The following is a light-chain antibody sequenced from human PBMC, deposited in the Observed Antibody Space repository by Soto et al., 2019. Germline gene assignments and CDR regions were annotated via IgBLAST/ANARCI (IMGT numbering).Light chain of an antibody. V-gene: IGKV3-11*01. CDR2: DTS. J-gene: IGKJ1*01. CDR1: QSVGSY. Sequence: EIVLTQSAATLSLSAGERATLSCGASQSVGSYLAWFQQTPGQAPRLLIYDTSNRATGIPARFSGSGSGTDFNLTISSLETEDFAVYYCQQRSDWPPTFGQGTKVDIK. CDR3: QQRSDWPPT.